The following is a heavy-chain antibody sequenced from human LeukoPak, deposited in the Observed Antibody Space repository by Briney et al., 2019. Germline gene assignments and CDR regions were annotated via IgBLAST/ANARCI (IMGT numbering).Heavy chain of an antibody. CDR1: KFTFSAYT. J-gene: IGHJ5*02. Sequence: GGSLRLSCAASKFTFSAYTMHWVRQAPGKGLEWVSCIHSANGYIYYADSVKSRFTISRDNAESSLYLQMTSLRAEDTAVYYCASSCSAGNCPFDTWGQGTLVTVSS. CDR3: ASSCSAGNCPFDT. CDR2: IHSANGYI. V-gene: IGHV3-21*01. D-gene: IGHD2-15*01.